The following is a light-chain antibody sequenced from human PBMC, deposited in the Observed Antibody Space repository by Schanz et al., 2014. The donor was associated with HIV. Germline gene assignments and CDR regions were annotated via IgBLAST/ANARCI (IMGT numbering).Light chain of an antibody. J-gene: IGKJ4*01. Sequence: DIQMTQSPSTLSASVGDRVTITCRASQSISSWLAWYQQRPGKAPKLLIYKASSLESGVPSRFSGSGSGTEFTLTISSLQPDDFATYYCQQYNSYPPTFGGGTKVEIK. V-gene: IGKV1-5*03. CDR3: QQYNSYPPT. CDR1: QSISSW. CDR2: KAS.